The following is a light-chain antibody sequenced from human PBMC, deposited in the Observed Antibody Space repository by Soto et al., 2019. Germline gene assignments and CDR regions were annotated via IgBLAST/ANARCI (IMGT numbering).Light chain of an antibody. CDR3: QQYQNLWT. CDR2: RAS. Sequence: IGMPQSPATLSVSPGESATLSWRVRPPINSNVAWYQQRPGQPPRLLIYRASSRATGIPARFSGSGSGTEFTLTINSLPSEDFAVYYCQQYQNLWTFGQGTK. CDR1: PPINSN. J-gene: IGKJ1*01. V-gene: IGKV3-15*01.